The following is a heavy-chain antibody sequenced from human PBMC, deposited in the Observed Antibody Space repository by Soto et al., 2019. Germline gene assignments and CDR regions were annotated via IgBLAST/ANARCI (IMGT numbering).Heavy chain of an antibody. CDR2: MNPNSGNT. CDR3: ARGKAPNWNYLFFNYYGMDV. J-gene: IGHJ6*02. D-gene: IGHD1-7*01. CDR1: GYTFTSYD. Sequence: QVQLVQSGAEVKKPGASVKVSCKASGYTFTSYDINWVRQATGQGLEWMGWMNPNSGNTGYAQKCQGRVTMXXXTXXTTAYMELSSLRSEDTAVYYSARGKAPNWNYLFFNYYGMDVWGQGTTVTVSS. V-gene: IGHV1-8*01.